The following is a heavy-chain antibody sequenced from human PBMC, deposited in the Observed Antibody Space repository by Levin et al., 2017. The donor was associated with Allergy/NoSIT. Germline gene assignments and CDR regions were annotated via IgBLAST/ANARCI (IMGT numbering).Heavy chain of an antibody. CDR3: AKDGRLVRSFDAFDI. CDR2: ITGSSGGST. D-gene: IGHD6-19*01. J-gene: IGHJ3*02. CDR1: GFTFSSSA. V-gene: IGHV3-23*01. Sequence: PGGSLRLSCAASGFTFSSSAMGWVRQAPGKGLEWVSSITGSSGGSTYYADSVKGRFTISRDNSKNTLYLQMNSLRAEDTAVYYCAKDGRLVRSFDAFDIWGQGTMVTVSS.